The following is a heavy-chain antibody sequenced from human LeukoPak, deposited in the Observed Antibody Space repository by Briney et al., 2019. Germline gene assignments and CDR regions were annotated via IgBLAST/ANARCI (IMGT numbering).Heavy chain of an antibody. Sequence: PSETLSLTCTVSGGSISSGDHCWSWIRQPPGKGLEWNGYIYNSGSSYYNPSLKSRVTISADTSKNQFSLRLTSVTAADTAVYYCAAYYCSGGSCYRNFDYWGQGTLVTVSS. CDR1: GGSISSGDHC. CDR2: IYNSGSS. D-gene: IGHD2-15*01. V-gene: IGHV4-30-4*01. J-gene: IGHJ4*02. CDR3: AAYYCSGGSCYRNFDY.